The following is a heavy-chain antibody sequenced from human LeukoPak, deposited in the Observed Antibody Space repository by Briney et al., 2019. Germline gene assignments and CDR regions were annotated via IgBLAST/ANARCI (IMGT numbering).Heavy chain of an antibody. Sequence: SSETLSPTCTVSGDSISSYYCTWIRQPAGKGLEWIGRIYTSGSTVYNPSLQSRVSMSVDTSKNQVSLKLTSVTAADTAVYYCAREGVGSRPFDYWGQGALVTVSS. CDR2: IYTSGST. D-gene: IGHD1-26*01. J-gene: IGHJ4*02. CDR1: GDSISSYY. V-gene: IGHV4-4*07. CDR3: AREGVGSRPFDY.